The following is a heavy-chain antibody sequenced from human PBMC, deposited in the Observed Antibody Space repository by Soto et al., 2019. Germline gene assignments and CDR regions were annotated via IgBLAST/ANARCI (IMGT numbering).Heavy chain of an antibody. Sequence: HPGGSLRLSCAASGFTFSSYSMNWVRQAPGKGLEWVSYISSSSSTIYYADSVKGRFTISRDNAKNSLYLQMNSLRAEDTAVYYCAREGSWEAAAGDYYYGMDVWGQGTTVTVSS. CDR2: ISSSSSTI. D-gene: IGHD6-13*01. J-gene: IGHJ6*02. CDR1: GFTFSSYS. CDR3: AREGSWEAAAGDYYYGMDV. V-gene: IGHV3-48*01.